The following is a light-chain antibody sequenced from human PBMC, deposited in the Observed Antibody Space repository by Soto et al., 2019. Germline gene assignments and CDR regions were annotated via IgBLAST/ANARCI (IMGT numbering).Light chain of an antibody. J-gene: IGLJ1*01. Sequence: QSALTQPPSASGTAGQRVTFSCSGSSSNIGGNTVSWFQHLPRTAPKLLIFSNSQRPSGVPDRFSGAKSGTSASLAISGLQPEDEANYYCETWDDGLSAYVFGTGTKVTVL. CDR1: SSNIGGNT. CDR2: SNS. V-gene: IGLV1-44*01. CDR3: ETWDDGLSAYV.